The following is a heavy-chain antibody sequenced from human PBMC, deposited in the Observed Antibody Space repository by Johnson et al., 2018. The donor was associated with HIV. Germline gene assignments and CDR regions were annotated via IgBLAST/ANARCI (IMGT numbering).Heavy chain of an antibody. CDR2: ISYDGSNK. CDR1: GFTFSSYA. Sequence: QVQLVESGGGVVQPGRSLRLSCAASGFTFSSYAMHWVRQAPGKGLEWVAVISYDGSNKYYADSVKGRFTMSRDNSKNTLYLQMNSLRDEDTAVYYCARVLGTSDAFDIWGQGTMVTVSS. D-gene: IGHD1-1*01. J-gene: IGHJ3*02. CDR3: ARVLGTSDAFDI. V-gene: IGHV3-30*14.